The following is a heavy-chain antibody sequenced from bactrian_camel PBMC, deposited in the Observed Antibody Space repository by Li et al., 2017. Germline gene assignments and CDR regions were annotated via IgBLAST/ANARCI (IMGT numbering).Heavy chain of an antibody. V-gene: IGHV3S40*01. CDR3: AADIFPCHTPATLTRISAEY. J-gene: IGHJ4*01. CDR1: EWTPSSNC. Sequence: VQLVESGGGSVQPGGSLRLSCVASEWTPSSNCMGWFRQPPGKEREAVATIYTGGGGSAYYADSVKGRFTISEDNAKNTVYLQMNSLKPEDTAMYYCAADIFPCHTPATLTRISAEYWGQGTQVTVS. D-gene: IGHD1*01. CDR2: IYTGGGGSA.